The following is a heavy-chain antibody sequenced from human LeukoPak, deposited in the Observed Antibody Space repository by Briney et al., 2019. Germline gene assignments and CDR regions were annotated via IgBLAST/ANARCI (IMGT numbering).Heavy chain of an antibody. CDR1: GFTFSSYW. D-gene: IGHD5-18*01. J-gene: IGHJ6*03. Sequence: PGGSLRLSCAASGFTFSSYWMSWVRQAPGKGLEWVANIKQDGSEKYYVDSVKGRFTISRDNAKNSLYLQMNSLRAEDTAVYYCAREGRAVDTAMVGYYMDVWGKGTTVTVSS. CDR3: AREGRAVDTAMVGYYMDV. CDR2: IKQDGSEK. V-gene: IGHV3-7*01.